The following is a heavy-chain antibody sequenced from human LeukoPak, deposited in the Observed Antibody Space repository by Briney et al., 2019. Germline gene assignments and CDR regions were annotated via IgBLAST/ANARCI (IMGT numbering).Heavy chain of an antibody. D-gene: IGHD3-10*01. CDR3: AREVGYGSGRDYYFDY. Sequence: GGSLRLSCAASGFTFSSYEMNWVRQAPGKGLEWVSYISSSGSTIYYADSVKGRFTISRDNAKNSLYLQMNSLRAEDTAVYYCAREVGYGSGRDYYFDYWGQGTLVTVSS. CDR1: GFTFSSYE. CDR2: ISSSGSTI. J-gene: IGHJ4*02. V-gene: IGHV3-48*03.